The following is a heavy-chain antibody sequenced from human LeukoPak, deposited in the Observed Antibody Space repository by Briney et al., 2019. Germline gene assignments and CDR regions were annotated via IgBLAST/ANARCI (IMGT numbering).Heavy chain of an antibody. CDR2: ISSSSSTI. CDR3: AKSAMVRGVIRF. Sequence: GGSLRLSCAASGFTFSSYSMNWVRQAPGKGLEWVSYISSSSSTIYYADSVKGRFTISRDNSKNTLYLQMNSLRAEDTAVYYCAKSAMVRGVIRFWGQGTLVTVSS. J-gene: IGHJ4*02. CDR1: GFTFSSYS. V-gene: IGHV3-48*01. D-gene: IGHD3-10*01.